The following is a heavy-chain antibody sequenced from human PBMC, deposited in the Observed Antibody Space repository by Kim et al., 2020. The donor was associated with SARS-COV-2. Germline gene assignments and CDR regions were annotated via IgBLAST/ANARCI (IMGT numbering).Heavy chain of an antibody. CDR1: GGSISSSSYY. CDR3: ARESHYYDSSGVVYFQH. D-gene: IGHD3-22*01. V-gene: IGHV4-39*07. CDR2: IYYSGST. Sequence: SETLSLTCTVSGGSISSSSYYGGWIRQPPGKGLEWIGSIYYSGSTYYNPSLKSRVTISVDTSKNQFSLKLSSVTAADTAVYYCARESHYYDSSGVVYFQHWGQGTLVTVSS. J-gene: IGHJ1*01.